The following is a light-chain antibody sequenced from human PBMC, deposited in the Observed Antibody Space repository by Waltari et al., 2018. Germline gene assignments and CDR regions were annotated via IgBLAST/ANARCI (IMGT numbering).Light chain of an antibody. CDR1: QPVIRY. CDR2: DAC. J-gene: IGKJ4*01. Sequence: ELVLTKSPATLSLSPGEGATLSCSANQPVIRYFAWYQNKPGQAPRLVIHDACQRASGIPALFSGSGAGEDVTLTISSLEPEDVAVDYCQQRTSWGGLNFGGGTKVE. CDR3: QQRTSWGGLN. V-gene: IGKV3-11*01.